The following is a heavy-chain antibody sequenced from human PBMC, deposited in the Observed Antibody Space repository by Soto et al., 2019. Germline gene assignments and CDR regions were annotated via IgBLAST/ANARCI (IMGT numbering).Heavy chain of an antibody. Sequence: QVQLVQSGAEVKKPGASVKVSCKASGYTFTSYGITRVRQAPGQGLEWMGWISAYNGNTNYPQKLQGRVTMTTDTSTSTAYMELRSLRSDDTAVYYCARDKGNYDSVWGSYRNWGQRTLVTVSS. J-gene: IGHJ4*02. D-gene: IGHD3-16*02. V-gene: IGHV1-18*01. CDR2: ISAYNGNT. CDR1: GYTFTSYG. CDR3: ARDKGNYDSVWGSYRN.